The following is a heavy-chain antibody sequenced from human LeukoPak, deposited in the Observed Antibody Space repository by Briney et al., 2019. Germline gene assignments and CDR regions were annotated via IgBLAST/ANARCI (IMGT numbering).Heavy chain of an antibody. J-gene: IGHJ4*02. CDR2: INPSGGST. V-gene: IGHV1-46*01. CDR1: GYTFTSYY. D-gene: IGHD3-22*01. Sequence: ASVKVSCKASGYTFTSYYMHWVRQAPGQGLEWMGIINPSGGSTSYAQKLQGRVTMTTDTSTSTAYMELRSLRSDDTAVYYCARDPTYYYDSSYDYWGQGTLVTVSS. CDR3: ARDPTYYYDSSYDY.